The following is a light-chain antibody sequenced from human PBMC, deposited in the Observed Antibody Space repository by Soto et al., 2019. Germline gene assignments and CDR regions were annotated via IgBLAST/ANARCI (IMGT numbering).Light chain of an antibody. CDR1: QSVSSN. CDR3: QQRSNRPPGLT. CDR2: GAS. Sequence: EIVMTQSPATLSVSPGERATLSCRASQSVSSNLAWYQQKPGQAPRLLIYGASTRATGIPARFSGSGSGTEFTLTISSLQSEDFAVYYCQQRSNRPPGLTFGGGTKVDIK. J-gene: IGKJ4*01. V-gene: IGKV3-15*01.